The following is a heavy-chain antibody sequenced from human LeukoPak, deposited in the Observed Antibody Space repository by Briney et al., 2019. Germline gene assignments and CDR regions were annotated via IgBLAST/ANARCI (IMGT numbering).Heavy chain of an antibody. J-gene: IGHJ4*02. D-gene: IGHD3-3*01. V-gene: IGHV3-66*02. Sequence: GGSLRLSCAASGFSSNYMSWVRQALGKGLEWVSVIYSGDSTYYADSVKGRFTISRDISKSTLYLQMNSLRPEDTAVYHCARDLWDATGYWGQGTLVTVSS. CDR1: GFSSNY. CDR3: ARDLWDATGY. CDR2: IYSGDST.